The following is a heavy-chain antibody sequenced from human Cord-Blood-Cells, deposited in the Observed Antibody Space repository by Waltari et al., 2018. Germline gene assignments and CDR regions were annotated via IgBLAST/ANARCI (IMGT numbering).Heavy chain of an antibody. D-gene: IGHD4-17*01. CDR1: GGSISRSNW. J-gene: IGHJ4*02. CDR3: ARVAMTTVTTGVLDY. V-gene: IGHV4-4*02. Sequence: QVQLQESGPGLVKPWGTLSLTCAVSGGSISRSNWWSWVRQPPGKGMEGVGENYHSGSTKYHPSLKSRVTISVDKAKNQFSLKLSSVTAADTAVYYCARVAMTTVTTGVLDYWGQGTLVTVSS. CDR2: NYHSGST.